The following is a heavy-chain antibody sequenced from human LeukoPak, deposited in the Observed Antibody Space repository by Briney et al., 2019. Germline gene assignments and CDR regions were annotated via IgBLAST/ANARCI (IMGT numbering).Heavy chain of an antibody. V-gene: IGHV3-53*01. Sequence: GGSLRLSCAASGFTVSTNYMSWVRQTPGKGLQWVSVLYSDGSTYYAESVKGRFTISRDNSRNTLYLQMNSLRAEDAALYYCATRPATETYFGVFDYWGQGTLVTVSS. J-gene: IGHJ4*02. CDR3: ATRPATETYFGVFDY. CDR1: GFTVSTNY. CDR2: LYSDGST. D-gene: IGHD1-1*01.